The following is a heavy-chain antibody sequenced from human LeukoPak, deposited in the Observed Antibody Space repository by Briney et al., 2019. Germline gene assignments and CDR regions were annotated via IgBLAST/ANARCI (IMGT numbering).Heavy chain of an antibody. CDR1: GYTFTGYY. D-gene: IGHD1-26*01. Sequence: ASVKVSCKASGYTFTGYYMHWVRQAPGQGLEWMGWINPKSGGTNYAQNFQGRVTMTRNTSISTAYMELSRLRSDDTAVYYCAKDLQWELPRGDALDIWGQGTMVTVSS. J-gene: IGHJ3*02. V-gene: IGHV1-2*02. CDR3: AKDLQWELPRGDALDI. CDR2: INPKSGGT.